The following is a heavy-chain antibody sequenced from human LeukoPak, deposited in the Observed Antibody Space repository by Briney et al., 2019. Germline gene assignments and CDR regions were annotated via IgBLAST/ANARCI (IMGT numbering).Heavy chain of an antibody. CDR2: ISWNSGSI. CDR1: GFTFDDYA. Sequence: GGSPRLSCAASGFTFDDYAMHWVRQAPGKGLEWVSGISWNSGSIGYADSVKGRFTISRDNAKNSLYLQMNSLRAEDTALYYCAKDRDYDILTGPIDYWGQGTLVTVSS. J-gene: IGHJ4*02. D-gene: IGHD3-9*01. V-gene: IGHV3-9*01. CDR3: AKDRDYDILTGPIDY.